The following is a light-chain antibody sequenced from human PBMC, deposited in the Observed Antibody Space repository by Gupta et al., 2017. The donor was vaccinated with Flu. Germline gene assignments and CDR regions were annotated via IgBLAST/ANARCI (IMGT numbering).Light chain of an antibody. CDR2: WGS. CDR3: KQCEGCPWA. CDR1: QCLVSSDGNIY. J-gene: IGKJ4*02. Sequence: DFVMTQTPLSLPVTLGQPAAISCRSSQCLVSSDGNIYLHWFQQRPGQSPRRLIYWGSHRDSGVPDRFSGSGSGTDFTLKISRVEAEDFGVYYCKQCEGCPWAFGEGTKVEIK. V-gene: IGKV2-30*01.